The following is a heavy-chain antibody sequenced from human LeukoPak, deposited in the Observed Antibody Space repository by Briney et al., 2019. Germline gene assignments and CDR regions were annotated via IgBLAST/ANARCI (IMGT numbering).Heavy chain of an antibody. CDR2: ISWNSGSI. J-gene: IGHJ3*01. CDR1: GFTFDDYA. V-gene: IGHV3-9*01. D-gene: IGHD3-22*01. CDR3: AREKTYYYESSGYYTGRGAFDV. Sequence: PGGSLRLSCAASGFTFDDYAMHWVRQAPGKGLEWVSGISWNSGSIGYADSVKGRFTISRDNAKNSLYLQMNSLRAEDTALYYCAREKTYYYESSGYYTGRGAFDVWGQGTMVTVSS.